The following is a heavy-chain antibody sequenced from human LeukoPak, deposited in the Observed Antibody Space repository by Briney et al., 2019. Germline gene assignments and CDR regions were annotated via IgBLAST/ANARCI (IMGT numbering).Heavy chain of an antibody. CDR1: GFTFKTYC. J-gene: IGHJ4*02. CDR2: ISSDGSNT. V-gene: IGHV3-74*01. CDR3: ARDWGGSGPTSHDY. D-gene: IGHD3-16*01. Sequence: GGSLKLSCEASGFTFKTYCMHWVRQAPGRGPVWVSRISSDGSNTRYADSLKGRFTVSRDNAKNTLYLEMNSLRAEDTAVYYCARDWGGSGPTSHDYWGQGTLVTVSS.